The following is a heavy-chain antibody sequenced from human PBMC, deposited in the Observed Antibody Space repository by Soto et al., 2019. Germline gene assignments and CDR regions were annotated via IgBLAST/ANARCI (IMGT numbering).Heavy chain of an antibody. D-gene: IGHD5-18*01. V-gene: IGHV3-11*01. CDR3: ARSGCSYGVDAFDI. CDR1: GFIFSDYF. Sequence: QVQLVESGGGLVKPGGSLRLSCAASGFIFSDYFMSWIRQAPGKGLEWVSYIGGSGSTIYDADSVRGRFTISRDNAKNSLYLQMNSLRAEDTAVYYCARSGCSYGVDAFDIWGQGTVVTVSS. J-gene: IGHJ3*02. CDR2: IGGSGSTI.